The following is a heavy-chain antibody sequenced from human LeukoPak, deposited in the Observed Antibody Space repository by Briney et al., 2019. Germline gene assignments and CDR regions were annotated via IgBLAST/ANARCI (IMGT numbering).Heavy chain of an antibody. J-gene: IGHJ6*02. V-gene: IGHV1-18*01. CDR1: RYTFTSYG. CDR3: ARDIREMSTVTYYYYYGMDV. D-gene: IGHD5-24*01. Sequence: GASVKVSCKASRYTFTSYGISWVRQAPGQGLEWMGWISAYNGNTNYAQNLQDRVTLTTDTSTSTAYMELRSLRSDDTAVYYCARDIREMSTVTYYYYYGMDVWGQGTTVTVSS. CDR2: ISAYNGNT.